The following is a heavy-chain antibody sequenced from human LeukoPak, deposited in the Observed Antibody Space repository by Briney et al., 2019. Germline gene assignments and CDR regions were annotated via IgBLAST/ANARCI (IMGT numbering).Heavy chain of an antibody. V-gene: IGHV1-2*02. D-gene: IGHD1-26*01. CDR2: INPNSGGT. Sequence: ASVKVSCKASGYTFTGYYMHWVRQAPGQGLDWMGWINPNSGGTNYAQKFQGRVTMSRDTSTSTAYMELSRLRSDDTAVYYCARDPLGAPNYYYYGMDVWGQGTTVTVSS. J-gene: IGHJ6*02. CDR1: GYTFTGYY. CDR3: ARDPLGAPNYYYYGMDV.